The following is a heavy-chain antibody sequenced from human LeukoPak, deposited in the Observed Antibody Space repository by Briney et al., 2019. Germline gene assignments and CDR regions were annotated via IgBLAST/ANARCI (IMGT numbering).Heavy chain of an antibody. Sequence: SETLSLTCTVSGGSISSGDYYWSWIRQPPGKGLEWIGYIYYSGSTNYNPSLKSRVTISVDTSKNQFSLKLSSVTAADTAVYYCARTSPLYSSGWYGAFDPWGQGTLVTVSS. CDR3: ARTSPLYSSGWYGAFDP. D-gene: IGHD6-19*01. J-gene: IGHJ5*02. V-gene: IGHV4-61*08. CDR2: IYYSGST. CDR1: GGSISSGDYY.